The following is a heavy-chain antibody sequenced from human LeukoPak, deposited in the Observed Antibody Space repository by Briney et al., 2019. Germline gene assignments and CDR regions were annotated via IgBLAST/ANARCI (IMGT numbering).Heavy chain of an antibody. CDR1: GDSISSSSYY. D-gene: IGHD2-2*01. CDR3: ARHSNGGCSITRCHIDY. CDR2: IYYSGST. V-gene: IGHV4-39*01. J-gene: IGHJ4*02. Sequence: SETLSLTCTVSGDSISSSSYYWGWIRQPPGKGLEWLGTIYYSGSTYYNPSLKSRVTMSVDTSKNQFSLKLSSVTAADTAVYYCARHSNGGCSITRCHIDYWGQGTLVTVSS.